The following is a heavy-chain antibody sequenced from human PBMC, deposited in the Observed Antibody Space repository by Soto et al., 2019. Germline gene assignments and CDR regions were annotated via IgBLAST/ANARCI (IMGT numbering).Heavy chain of an antibody. D-gene: IGHD6-19*01. J-gene: IGHJ5*02. CDR1: GFTFSSYA. V-gene: IGHV3-30-3*01. CDR3: ARGLGIGSGWYQGDGWFDP. Sequence: PGGSLRLSCAASGFTFSSYAMHWVRQAPGKGLEWVAVISYDGSNKYYADSVKGRFTISRDNSKNTLYLQMNSLRAEDTAVYYCARGLGIGSGWYQGDGWFDPWGQGTLVTVSS. CDR2: ISYDGSNK.